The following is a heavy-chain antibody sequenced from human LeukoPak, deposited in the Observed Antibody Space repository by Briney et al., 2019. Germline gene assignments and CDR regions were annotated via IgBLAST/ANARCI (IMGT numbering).Heavy chain of an antibody. D-gene: IGHD4-17*01. J-gene: IGHJ5*02. CDR3: ARSHDYGDPSSWFDP. CDR1: GGTFSSYA. Sequence: ASVKVSCKASGGTFSSYAISWVRQAPGQGLEWMGGIIPIFGTANYAQKFQGRVTITADESTSTAYMELSSLRSEDTAVYYCARSHDYGDPSSWFDPWGQGTLVTVSS. V-gene: IGHV1-69*13. CDR2: IIPIFGTA.